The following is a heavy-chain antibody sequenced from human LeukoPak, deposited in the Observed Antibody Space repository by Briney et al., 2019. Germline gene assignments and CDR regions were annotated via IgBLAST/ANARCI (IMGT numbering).Heavy chain of an antibody. Sequence: SETLSLTCIASGDSISSSSYYWGWIRQPPGTGLEWIGSIYSSGSTFYNPSLKSRVTISVDTSKNQFSLKLSSVTAADTAAYYCARHDHGDHGDPNWFDPWGQGTLVFVSS. CDR2: IYSSGST. J-gene: IGHJ5*02. D-gene: IGHD4-17*01. CDR1: GDSISSSSYY. V-gene: IGHV4-39*01. CDR3: ARHDHGDHGDPNWFDP.